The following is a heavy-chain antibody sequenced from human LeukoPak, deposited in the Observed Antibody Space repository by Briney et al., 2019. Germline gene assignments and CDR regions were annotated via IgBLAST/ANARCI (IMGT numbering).Heavy chain of an antibody. CDR1: GFTFSSYS. CDR3: ARDPPGWGSYFDY. V-gene: IGHV3-48*02. J-gene: IGHJ4*02. D-gene: IGHD7-27*01. Sequence: GGCLRLSCAASGFTFSSYSMNWVRQAPGKGLEWVSYVSGSSSFTYYADSVRGRFTISRDNAKNSLYLQMNSLRDEDTAVYYCARDPPGWGSYFDYWGQGILVTVS. CDR2: VSGSSSFT.